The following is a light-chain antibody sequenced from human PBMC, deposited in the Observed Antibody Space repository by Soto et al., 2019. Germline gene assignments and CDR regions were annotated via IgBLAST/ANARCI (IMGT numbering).Light chain of an antibody. V-gene: IGLV2-14*01. CDR1: SSDVGGYNY. J-gene: IGLJ2*01. CDR3: SSYTSSSTLVG. Sequence: QSVLTQPASVSGSPGQSITISCTGTSSDVGGYNYVSWYQQHPGKAPKLMIYEVSNRPSGVSNRFSGSKSGNTASLTNSGLQAEDEADYYCSSYTSSSTLVGFGGGTKVTVL. CDR2: EVS.